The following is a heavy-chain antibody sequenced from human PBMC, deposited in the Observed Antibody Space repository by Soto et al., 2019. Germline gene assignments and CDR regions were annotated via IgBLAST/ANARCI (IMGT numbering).Heavy chain of an antibody. CDR2: IYYSGST. Sequence: PSEILSLTCTVSGGSISSYYWSWIRQPPGKGLEWIGYIYYSGSTNYNPSLKSRVTISVDTSKNQFSLKLSSVTAADTAVYYCAREGRWFDPWGQGTLVTVSS. J-gene: IGHJ5*02. CDR1: GGSISSYY. V-gene: IGHV4-59*01. CDR3: AREGRWFDP.